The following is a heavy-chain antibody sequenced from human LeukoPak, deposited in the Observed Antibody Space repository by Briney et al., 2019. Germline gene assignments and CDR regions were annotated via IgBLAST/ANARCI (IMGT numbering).Heavy chain of an antibody. V-gene: IGHV1-2*02. CDR3: ARAPYGSGSYYGYYFDY. Sequence: ASVKVSCKASGYTFTGYYMHWVRQAPGQGLEWMGWINPNSGGTNYAQKLQGRVTMTRDTSISTAYMELSRLRSDDTAVYYCARAPYGSGSYYGYYFDYWGQGTLVTVSS. D-gene: IGHD3-10*01. CDR1: GYTFTGYY. CDR2: INPNSGGT. J-gene: IGHJ4*02.